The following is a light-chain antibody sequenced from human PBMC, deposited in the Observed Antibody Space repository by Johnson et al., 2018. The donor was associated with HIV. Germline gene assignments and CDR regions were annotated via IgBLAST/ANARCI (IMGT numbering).Light chain of an antibody. Sequence: QSVLTQPPSVSAAPGQKVTISCSGSSYNIGNNLVSWYQQLPGTAPKLLIYENNKRPSGIPDRFSGSKSGTSATLDITGLQTGDEADYYCGTWDTSLSVYVFGTGTKVTVL. CDR3: GTWDTSLSVYV. CDR2: ENN. J-gene: IGLJ1*01. CDR1: SYNIGNNL. V-gene: IGLV1-51*02.